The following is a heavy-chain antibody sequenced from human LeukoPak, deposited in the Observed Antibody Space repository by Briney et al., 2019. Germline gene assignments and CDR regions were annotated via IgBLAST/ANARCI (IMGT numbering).Heavy chain of an antibody. Sequence: GGSLRLSCAASGFSFSNYGMHWVRQAPGKGLEWVAFIRYDGSKKDYADSVKGRFTISRDNSKNTLFLKMNSLRGEDTAVYYCAKDLGGYSYGYFDYWGQGTLVTVSS. V-gene: IGHV3-30*02. CDR2: IRYDGSKK. J-gene: IGHJ4*02. CDR1: GFSFSNYG. D-gene: IGHD5-18*01. CDR3: AKDLGGYSYGYFDY.